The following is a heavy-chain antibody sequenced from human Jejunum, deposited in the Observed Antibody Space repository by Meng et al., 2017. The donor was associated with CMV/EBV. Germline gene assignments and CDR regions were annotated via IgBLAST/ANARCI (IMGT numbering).Heavy chain of an antibody. CDR2: IHYSEST. J-gene: IGHJ4*02. D-gene: IGHD3-3*01. CDR3: VRGVSPTEWPLEK. CDR1: GGSISSYY. V-gene: IGHV4-59*01. Sequence: VSGGSISSYYWSWVRQSPGKGLEWLGYIHYSESTKYHPSLESRVTMSLDRSRNQFSLRLSSVTAADTAVYFCVRGVSPTEWPLEKWGQGTLVTVSS.